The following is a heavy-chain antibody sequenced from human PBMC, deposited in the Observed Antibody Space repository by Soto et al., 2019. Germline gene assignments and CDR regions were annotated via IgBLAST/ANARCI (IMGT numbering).Heavy chain of an antibody. CDR1: GGSISSSNW. CDR2: IYHSGST. J-gene: IGHJ4*02. Sequence: SETLSLTCAVSGGSISSSNWWSWVRQPPGKGLEWIGEIYHSGSTNYNPSLKSRVTISVEKSKNQFSLKLSSVTAADTAVYYCARRYSSSWYDPEYYFDYWGQGTLVTVSS. V-gene: IGHV4-4*02. CDR3: ARRYSSSWYDPEYYFDY. D-gene: IGHD6-13*01.